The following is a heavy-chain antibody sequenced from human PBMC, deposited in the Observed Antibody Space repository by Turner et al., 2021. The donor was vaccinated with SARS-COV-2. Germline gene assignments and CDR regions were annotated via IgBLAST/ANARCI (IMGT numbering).Heavy chain of an antibody. CDR3: ARDGPIAVVYFDY. CDR1: GFTFSSYW. V-gene: IGHV3-74*01. D-gene: IGHD6-19*01. CDR2: MNSDGSST. J-gene: IGHJ4*02. Sequence: EVQLVESGGGLVQPGGSLRLSCAASGFTFSSYWMHWVRQAQGKGVVWVSRMNSDGSSTSYADSVKGRFTISRDNAKNTLYLQMNSLRAEDTAVYYCARDGPIAVVYFDYWGQGTLVTVSS.